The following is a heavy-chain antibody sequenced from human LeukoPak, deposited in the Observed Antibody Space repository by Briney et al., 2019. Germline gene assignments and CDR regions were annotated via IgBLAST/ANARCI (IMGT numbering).Heavy chain of an antibody. CDR1: GGSISGYY. V-gene: IGHV4-59*01. CDR3: ARVNDYVWGSYRQIPTYDY. D-gene: IGHD3-16*02. Sequence: PSETLSLTCTVSGGSISGYYWSWIRQPPGKGLEWIGYIYYSGSTNYNPSLKSRVTISVDTSKNQFSLKLSSVTAADTAVYYCARVNDYVWGSYRQIPTYDYWGQGTLVTVSS. J-gene: IGHJ4*02. CDR2: IYYSGST.